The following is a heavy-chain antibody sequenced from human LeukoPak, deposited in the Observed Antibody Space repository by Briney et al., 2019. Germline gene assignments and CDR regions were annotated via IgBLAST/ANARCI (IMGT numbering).Heavy chain of an antibody. V-gene: IGHV4-59*01. Sequence: SETLSLTCTVSGGSISSYYWSWIRQPPGKGLEWIGYIYYSGSTNYNPSLKSRVTISVDTSKNQFSLELSSVTAADTAVYYCAAGEAYYDFWSGYYLWNWFDPWGQGTLVTVSS. CDR2: IYYSGST. CDR1: GGSISSYY. CDR3: AAGEAYYDFWSGYYLWNWFDP. J-gene: IGHJ5*02. D-gene: IGHD3-3*01.